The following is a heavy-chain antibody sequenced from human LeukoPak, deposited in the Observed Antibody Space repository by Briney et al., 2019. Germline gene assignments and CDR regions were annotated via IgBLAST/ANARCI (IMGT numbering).Heavy chain of an antibody. J-gene: IGHJ4*02. D-gene: IGHD6-13*01. Sequence: AGGSLRLSCAASGFTFSSYSMNWVRQAPGKGLEWVSSISSSSSYIYYADSVKGRFTVSRDNAKNSLYLQMNSLRAEDTAVYYCARDLPGIAAAGLFDYWGQGTLVTVSS. CDR2: ISSSSSYI. V-gene: IGHV3-21*01. CDR1: GFTFSSYS. CDR3: ARDLPGIAAAGLFDY.